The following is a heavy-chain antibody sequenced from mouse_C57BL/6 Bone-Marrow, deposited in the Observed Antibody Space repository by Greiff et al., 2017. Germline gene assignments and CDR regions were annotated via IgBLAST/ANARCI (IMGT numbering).Heavy chain of an antibody. Sequence: QVQLQQSGAELVRPGTSVKVSCKASGYAFTNYLIEWVKQRPGQGLEWIGVINPGSGGTNYNEKFKGKATLTADKSSSTAYVQLSSLTSEDSAFYFCARPSFYWYFDVWGTGTTVTVSS. J-gene: IGHJ1*03. CDR2: INPGSGGT. CDR1: GYAFTNYL. CDR3: ARPSFYWYFDV. V-gene: IGHV1-54*01.